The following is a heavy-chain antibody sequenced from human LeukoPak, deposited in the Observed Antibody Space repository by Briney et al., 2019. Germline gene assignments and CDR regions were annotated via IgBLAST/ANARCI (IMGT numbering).Heavy chain of an antibody. CDR1: GASIRSFY. CDR3: ARSYDFWSGYYTP. J-gene: IGHJ5*02. V-gene: IGHV4-59*01. D-gene: IGHD3-3*01. Sequence: SETLSLTCTVSGASIRSFYWSWIRQPPGKGLEWIGYIYYSGSTNYNPSLKSRVTTSVDTSKNQFSLKLSSVTAADTAVYYCARSYDFWSGYYTPWGQGTLVTVSS. CDR2: IYYSGST.